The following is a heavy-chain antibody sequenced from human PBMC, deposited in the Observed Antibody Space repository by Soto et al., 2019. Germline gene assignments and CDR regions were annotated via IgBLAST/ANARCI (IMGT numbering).Heavy chain of an antibody. V-gene: IGHV4-61*01. Sequence: QVQLQESGPGLVKTSETLSLTCTVSGGSVSSGPDHWNWVRQPPGKGLEWIGHISYSGTANYNPSLRGRVTMATDTSMNQFSLRLTSVPAADTAVYYCMRSHGAYWGQGALVTVSP. CDR2: ISYSGTA. CDR1: GGSVSSGPDH. J-gene: IGHJ4*02. D-gene: IGHD2-8*01. CDR3: MRSHGAY.